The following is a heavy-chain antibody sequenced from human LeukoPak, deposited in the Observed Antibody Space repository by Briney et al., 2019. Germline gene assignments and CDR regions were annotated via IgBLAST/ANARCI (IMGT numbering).Heavy chain of an antibody. CDR1: GGTFSSYA. CDR3: ARGGYSGYDFVY. D-gene: IGHD5-12*01. J-gene: IGHJ4*02. CDR2: IIPILGIA. Sequence: SVKVSRKASGGTFSSYAISWVRQAPGQGLEWMGRIIPILGIANYAQKFQGRVTITADKSTSTAYMELSSLRSEDTAVYYCARGGYSGYDFVYWGQGTLVTVSS. V-gene: IGHV1-69*04.